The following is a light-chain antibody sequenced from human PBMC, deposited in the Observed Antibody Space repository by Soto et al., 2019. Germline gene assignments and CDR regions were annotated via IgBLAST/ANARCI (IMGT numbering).Light chain of an antibody. V-gene: IGLV2-8*01. CDR3: SSYAGSNNYV. CDR1: SSDVGGYKY. J-gene: IGLJ1*01. CDR2: AVN. Sequence: SVLTQPPSASGSPGQSVTISCTGTSSDVGGYKYVSWYQQYPGKAPKLMIYAVNKRPSGVPDRFSGSKSGNTASLTVSGLQAEDEADYYCSSYAGSNNYVFGTGTKGTVL.